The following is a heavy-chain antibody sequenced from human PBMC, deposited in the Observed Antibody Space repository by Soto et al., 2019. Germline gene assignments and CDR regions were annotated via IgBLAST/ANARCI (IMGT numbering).Heavy chain of an antibody. CDR3: ARLTISLVRGVPNWFDP. Sequence: SETLSLTFTVSGGSISSSSYYWGWIRQPPGKGLEWIGSIYYSGSTYYNPSLKSRVTISVDTSKNQFSLKLSSVTAADTAVYYCARLTISLVRGVPNWFDPWGHGTLVTVS. D-gene: IGHD3-10*01. V-gene: IGHV4-39*01. J-gene: IGHJ5*02. CDR1: GGSISSSSYY. CDR2: IYYSGST.